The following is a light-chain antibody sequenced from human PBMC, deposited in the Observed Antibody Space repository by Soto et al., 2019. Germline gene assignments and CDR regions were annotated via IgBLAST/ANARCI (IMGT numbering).Light chain of an antibody. J-gene: IGKJ1*01. CDR1: QSVSNN. CDR2: GAS. CDR3: QQYNNWPPET. V-gene: IGKV3-15*01. Sequence: ESVLTQSPGTLSLSPGERATLSCRASQSVSNNYLAWYQQKPGQAPRLLIYGASTRATGIPARFSGSGSGTEFTLTISSLQSEDFAIYYCQQYNNWPPETFGQGTKVDIK.